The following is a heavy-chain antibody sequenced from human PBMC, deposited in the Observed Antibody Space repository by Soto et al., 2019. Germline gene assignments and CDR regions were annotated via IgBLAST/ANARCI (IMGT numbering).Heavy chain of an antibody. V-gene: IGHV1-69*12. D-gene: IGHD2-8*02. Sequence: QVQLVQSGAEVKKPGSSVKVSCKAAGGTFSTYGFSWVRQAPGQGLEGMGGIIPMFRTATYAQKFQVALTMTAVESTRTVYMELSGLKSEDPAVYYCALKTMVLSHAFDIWGQGTVVTVPS. CDR3: ALKTMVLSHAFDI. CDR2: IIPMFRTA. J-gene: IGHJ3*02. CDR1: GGTFSTYG.